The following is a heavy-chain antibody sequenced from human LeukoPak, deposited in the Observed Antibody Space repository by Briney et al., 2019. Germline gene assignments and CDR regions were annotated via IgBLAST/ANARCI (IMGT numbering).Heavy chain of an antibody. CDR2: ISAYNDNT. J-gene: IGHJ4*02. D-gene: IGHD2-21*02. CDR3: ARGDIFVVEVTDSPDY. V-gene: IGHV1-18*01. Sequence: AAVNVTFKSSAYTFTIYGSSWVRQAPGQGLEWVGWISAYNDNTNYAQKHQGRVTMTTDTSTSTAYMELRSLSSDAKDVYYCARGDIFVVEVTDSPDYWGQGTLVTVSS. CDR1: AYTFTIYG.